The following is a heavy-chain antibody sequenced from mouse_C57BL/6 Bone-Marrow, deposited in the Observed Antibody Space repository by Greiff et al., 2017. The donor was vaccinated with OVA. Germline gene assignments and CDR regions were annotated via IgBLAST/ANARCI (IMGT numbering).Heavy chain of an antibody. V-gene: IGHV1-7*01. Sequence: QVQLQQSGAELAKPGASVKLSCKASGYTFTSYWMHWVKQRPGQGLEWIVYLNPSSGYTKYNQKFKDKATLTANKSSSTAYMQLSSLTYEDSAVYYCARVREYYGSSSYYYAMDYWGQGTSVTVSS. J-gene: IGHJ4*01. CDR3: ARVREYYGSSSYYYAMDY. CDR1: GYTFTSYW. CDR2: LNPSSGYT. D-gene: IGHD1-1*01.